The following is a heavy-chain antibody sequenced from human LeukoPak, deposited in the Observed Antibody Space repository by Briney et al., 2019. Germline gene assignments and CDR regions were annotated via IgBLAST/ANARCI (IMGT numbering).Heavy chain of an antibody. CDR1: GFTFSTYT. Sequence: GGSLRLSCAASGFTFSTYTMNWVRQAPGKGLEWVSSISSSSSYIYYVDSVKGRFTISRDNAKNSLYLQMNSLRAEDTAVYYCARDPIYGDPYYFDYWGQGTLVTVSS. CDR2: ISSSSSYI. J-gene: IGHJ4*02. D-gene: IGHD4-17*01. V-gene: IGHV3-21*01. CDR3: ARDPIYGDPYYFDY.